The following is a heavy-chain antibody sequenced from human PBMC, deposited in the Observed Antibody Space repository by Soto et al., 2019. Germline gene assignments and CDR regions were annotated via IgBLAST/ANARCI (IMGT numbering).Heavy chain of an antibody. CDR3: SSQSMRPRPLPGYSFDY. V-gene: IGHV1-69*02. Sequence: QVQQVRSGAEVKKPGSSVKVPCKASGGTFSSYTISWVRQAPGQGLEWMARIIPIMNITNCAQKFQHRVTLTADTSTNTAYMELSSLTSEDTAVHYCSSQSMRPRPLPGYSFDYWGQGVLVTVSS. J-gene: IGHJ4*02. CDR2: IIPIMNIT. CDR1: GGTFSSYT. D-gene: IGHD6-6*01.